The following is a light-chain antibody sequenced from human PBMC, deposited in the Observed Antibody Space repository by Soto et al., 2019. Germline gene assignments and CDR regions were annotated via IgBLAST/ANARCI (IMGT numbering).Light chain of an antibody. CDR1: QGIAPY. CDR2: ATS. CDR3: KKYNSAPPP. V-gene: IGKV1-27*01. J-gene: IGKJ4*01. Sequence: DVQMTQSPSSLSAFVGDRVTITCRASQGIAPYLAWFQQKPGKVPKLLIYATSTLQSGVPSRFSGSESGTDFTLTINSLQPEDVGTYYCKKYNSAPPPFGGGTKVDIK.